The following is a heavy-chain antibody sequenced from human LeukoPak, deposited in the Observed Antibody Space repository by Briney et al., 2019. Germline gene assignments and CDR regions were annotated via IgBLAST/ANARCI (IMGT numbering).Heavy chain of an antibody. D-gene: IGHD3-22*01. Sequence: SETLSLTCTVSGYSISSGYYWGWIRQPPGKGLEWIGSIYHSGSTYYNPSLKSRVTISVDTSKNQFSLKLNSVTAADTAVYYCARSSEGRYYYDSSGYSYYYYYMDVWGKGTTVTISS. V-gene: IGHV4-38-2*02. CDR1: GYSISSGYY. J-gene: IGHJ6*03. CDR2: IYHSGST. CDR3: ARSSEGRYYYDSSGYSYYYYYMDV.